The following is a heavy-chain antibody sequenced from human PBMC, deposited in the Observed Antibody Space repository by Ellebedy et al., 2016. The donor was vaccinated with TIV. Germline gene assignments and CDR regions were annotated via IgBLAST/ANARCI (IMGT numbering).Heavy chain of an antibody. J-gene: IGHJ4*02. Sequence: AASVKVSCKASGYTFTGYYIHWVRQAPGQGLEWMGWLNVASTDTNYAQRFRDRVTTTRDTSISTAYMDLSRLTSDDTAVYYCARSVMKVVTAAPLGYWGQGTLVIVSS. D-gene: IGHD3-22*01. CDR2: LNVASTDT. CDR3: ARSVMKVVTAAPLGY. V-gene: IGHV1-2*02. CDR1: GYTFTGYY.